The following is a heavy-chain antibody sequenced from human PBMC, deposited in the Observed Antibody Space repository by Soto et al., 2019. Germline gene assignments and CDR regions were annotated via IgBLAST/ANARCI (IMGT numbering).Heavy chain of an antibody. J-gene: IGHJ4*02. Sequence: QERLVQSGAEVRKPGSSVKVSCKVTGGTSTRYAINWVRHATGQGLEWMGGIVPMFGTSKYAQKFQGRVTITADTSTNIAYMELRSLRSEDTAVYYCNRGSEYDFWGGYLWGQGTLVSVSS. CDR3: NRGSEYDFWGGYL. D-gene: IGHD3-3*01. CDR2: IVPMFGTS. CDR1: GGTSTRYA. V-gene: IGHV1-69*06.